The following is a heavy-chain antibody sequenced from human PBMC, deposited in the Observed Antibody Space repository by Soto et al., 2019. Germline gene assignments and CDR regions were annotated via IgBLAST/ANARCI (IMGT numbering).Heavy chain of an antibody. J-gene: IGHJ5*02. V-gene: IGHV3-30*03. D-gene: IGHD1-26*01. CDR2: ISDDGSKA. CDR3: AMDVNRGSHNEEAES. CDR1: GFPFSSYG. Sequence: QVQLVESGGGVVQPGRSLRLSCAASGFPFSSYGMHWVRQVPGKGLEWAAVISDDGSKAWYADSVKGRFTISRDNSKNTRSLRMASRRAEDTAVCYCAMDVNRGSHNEEAESWGQGNVVSISS.